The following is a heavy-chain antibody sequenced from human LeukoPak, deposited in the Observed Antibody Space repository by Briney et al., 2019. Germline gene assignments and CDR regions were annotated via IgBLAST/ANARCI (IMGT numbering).Heavy chain of an antibody. CDR3: ARDGRGHWDTRIWYLGNWFDP. Sequence: ASVKVSCKASGYTFTTYGISWVRQAPGQGPEWMGWVNTYSGNTHYAQDLQGRVPLTTDTSTSTAYMDLRSLRSADTAVYYCARDGRGHWDTRIWYLGNWFDPWGQGTMVTVSS. CDR2: VNTYSGNT. V-gene: IGHV1-18*01. CDR1: GYTFTTYG. D-gene: IGHD6-13*01. J-gene: IGHJ5*02.